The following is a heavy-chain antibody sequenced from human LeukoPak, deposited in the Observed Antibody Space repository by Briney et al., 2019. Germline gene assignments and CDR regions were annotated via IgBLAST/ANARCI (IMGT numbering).Heavy chain of an antibody. CDR3: ARDKGTGHYDFWSGYYKDYMDV. J-gene: IGHJ6*03. CDR1: GFTFSSYS. V-gene: IGHV3-21*01. Sequence: GGSLRLSCAASGFTFSSYSMNWVRQAPGKGLEWVSSISSSSSYIYYADSVKGRFTISRDNAKNSLYLQMNSLRAEDTAVYYCARDKGTGHYDFWSGYYKDYMDVWGKGTTVTVSS. CDR2: ISSSSSYI. D-gene: IGHD3-3*01.